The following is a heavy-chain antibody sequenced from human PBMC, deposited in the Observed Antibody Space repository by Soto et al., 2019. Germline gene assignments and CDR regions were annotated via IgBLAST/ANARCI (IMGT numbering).Heavy chain of an antibody. Sequence: QVQLQESGPGLVKPSETLSLTCAVSGYSISSGYYWGWIRQPPGKGLEWIGSIYHSGSIYYNPSLKSRVSISVDTSKNHFSLKLSSVTAADTAVYYCARGKGHTGLNCFDPWGQGTLVTVSS. CDR3: ARGKGHTGLNCFDP. CDR1: GYSISSGYY. V-gene: IGHV4-38-2*01. CDR2: IYHSGSI. J-gene: IGHJ5*02. D-gene: IGHD2-21*02.